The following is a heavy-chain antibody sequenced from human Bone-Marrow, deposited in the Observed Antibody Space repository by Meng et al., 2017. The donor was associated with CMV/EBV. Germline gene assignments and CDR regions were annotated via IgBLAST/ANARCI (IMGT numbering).Heavy chain of an antibody. D-gene: IGHD2-2*01. CDR2: FDPEDGET. V-gene: IGHV1-24*01. CDR3: ATSRGGVPAAHYYYYGMDV. Sequence: GESLKISCKGSGYSFTSYWIGWVRQMPGKGLEWMGGFDPEDGETIYAQKFQGRVTMTEDTSTDTAYMELSSLRSEDTAVYYCATSRGGVPAAHYYYYGMDVWGQGTTVTVSS. J-gene: IGHJ6*02. CDR1: GYSFTSYW.